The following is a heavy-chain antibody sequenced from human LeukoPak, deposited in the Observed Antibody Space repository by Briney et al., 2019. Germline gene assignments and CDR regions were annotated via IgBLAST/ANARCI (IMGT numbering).Heavy chain of an antibody. CDR3: ARGRVVPAAARYYFDY. CDR2: RWYDGSNK. D-gene: IGHD2-2*01. V-gene: IGHV3-33*01. Sequence: PGRSLRLSCAASGFTFSSYGMHWVRQAPGKGLEWVAVRWYDGSNKYYADSVKGRFTISRDNSKNTLYLQMNSLRAEDTAVYYCARGRVVPAAARYYFDYWGQGTLVTVSS. CDR1: GFTFSSYG. J-gene: IGHJ4*02.